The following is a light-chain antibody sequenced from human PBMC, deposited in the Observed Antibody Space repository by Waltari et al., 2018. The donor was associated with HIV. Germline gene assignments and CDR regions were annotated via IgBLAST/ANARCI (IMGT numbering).Light chain of an antibody. CDR3: QQYYSTPRT. V-gene: IGKV4-1*01. Sequence: TESPESCGASVGELPTTLCKSSVSVFYSLSNKTYLAWYQQKPGQPPKLLIYWASAREFGVPDRFSGGGSGTDFTLTIRGLQAADMAVYYCQQYYSTPRTFGRGTKVEI. CDR2: WAS. J-gene: IGKJ1*01. CDR1: VSVFYSLSNKTY.